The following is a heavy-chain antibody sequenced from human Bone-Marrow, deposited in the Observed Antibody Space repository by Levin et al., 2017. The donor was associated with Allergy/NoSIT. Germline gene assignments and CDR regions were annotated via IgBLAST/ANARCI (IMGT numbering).Heavy chain of an antibody. CDR2: IIPIFGTA. D-gene: IGHD6-6*01. CDR3: ARGSSSSALYYSYYGMEE. J-gene: IGHJ6*04. Sequence: KISCKASGGTFSSYAISWVRQAPGQGLEWMGGIIPIFGTANYAQKFQGRVTITADESTSTAYMELSSLRSEDTAVYYCARGSSSSALYYSYYGMEERGKGSTVTVSS. CDR1: GGTFSSYA. V-gene: IGHV1-69*01.